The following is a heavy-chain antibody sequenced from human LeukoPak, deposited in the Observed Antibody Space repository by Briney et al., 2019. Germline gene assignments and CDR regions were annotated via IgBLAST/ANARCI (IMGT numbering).Heavy chain of an antibody. CDR3: ARGSEEWLSRSNWFDP. CDR1: GYTFTGYY. J-gene: IGHJ5*02. CDR2: INPNSGGT. V-gene: IGHV1-2*02. D-gene: IGHD6-19*01. Sequence: ASVKVSCKASGYTFTGYYMHWVRQAPGQGLEWMGWINPNSGGTNYAQKFQGRVTMTRDTSISTAYMELSRLRSDDTAVYYCARGSEEWLSRSNWFDPWGQGTLVTVSS.